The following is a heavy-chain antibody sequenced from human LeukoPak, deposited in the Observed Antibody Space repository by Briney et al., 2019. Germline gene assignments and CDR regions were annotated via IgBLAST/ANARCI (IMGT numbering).Heavy chain of an antibody. CDR2: ISAYNGNT. CDR1: GYTFTSYG. D-gene: IGHD2-21*02. V-gene: IGHV1-18*01. CDR3: ARRQVTRSYWYFDL. Sequence: GASVKVSCKASGYTFTSYGISWVRQAPGQGLEWMGWISAYNGNTNYAQKLQGRVTMTTDTSTSTAYMELRSLRSDDTAAYYCARRQVTRSYWYFDLWGRGTLVTVSS. J-gene: IGHJ2*01.